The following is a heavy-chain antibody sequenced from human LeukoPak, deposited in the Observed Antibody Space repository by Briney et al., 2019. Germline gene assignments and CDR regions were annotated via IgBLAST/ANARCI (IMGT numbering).Heavy chain of an antibody. D-gene: IGHD6-19*01. V-gene: IGHV4-59*01. J-gene: IGHJ4*02. CDR1: GGSISYYY. CDR2: IYHSGST. Sequence: SETLSLTCTVSGGSISYYYWSWIRQPPGKGLEWIGYIYHSGSTNYNPSLKSRVTISVDTSKNQFSLKLSSVTAADTAVYYCARVIAVRRFFDYWGQGTLVTVSS. CDR3: ARVIAVRRFFDY.